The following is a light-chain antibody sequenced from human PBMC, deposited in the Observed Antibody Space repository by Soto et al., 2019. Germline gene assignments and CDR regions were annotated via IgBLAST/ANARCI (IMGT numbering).Light chain of an antibody. J-gene: IGLJ2*01. V-gene: IGLV2-8*01. CDR2: EVS. Sequence: QSVLTQPPSASGSPGQSVTIYCTGTSSDVGGYNYVSWYQQHPGKAPKLMIYEVSKRPSGVPDRFSGSKSGSTASLTVSGLQAEDEADYYCSSYAGSNNVVFGGGTQLTVL. CDR3: SSYAGSNNVV. CDR1: SSDVGGYNY.